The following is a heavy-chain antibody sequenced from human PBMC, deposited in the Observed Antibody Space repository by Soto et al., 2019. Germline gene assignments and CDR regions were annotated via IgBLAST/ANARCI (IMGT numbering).Heavy chain of an antibody. J-gene: IGHJ6*02. CDR1: GYSFTSYW. CDR3: ARATESLHMDV. V-gene: IGHV5-51*01. Sequence: GASLKISCKGSGYSFTSYWIGWVRQVPGKGLEWMGIIYPGDSDTRYSPSFQGQVTTSADKSISTAYLQWSSLTASDTAMYYCARATESLHMDVWGQGTTVTVSS. CDR2: IYPGDSDT. D-gene: IGHD1-26*01.